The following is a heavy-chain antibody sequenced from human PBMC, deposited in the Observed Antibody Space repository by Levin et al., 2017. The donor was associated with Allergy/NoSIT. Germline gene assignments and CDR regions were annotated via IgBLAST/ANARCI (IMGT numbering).Heavy chain of an antibody. J-gene: IGHJ3*02. V-gene: IGHV3-30-3*01. CDR3: ARAYTVSGWSRLDAFDI. D-gene: IGHD6-19*01. CDR2: ISYDGSNK. Sequence: GESLKISCAASGFTFSSYAMHWVRQAPGKGLEWVAVISYDGSNKYYADSVKGRFTISRDNSKNTLYLQMNSLRAEDTAVYYCARAYTVSGWSRLDAFDIWGQGTMVTVSS. CDR1: GFTFSSYA.